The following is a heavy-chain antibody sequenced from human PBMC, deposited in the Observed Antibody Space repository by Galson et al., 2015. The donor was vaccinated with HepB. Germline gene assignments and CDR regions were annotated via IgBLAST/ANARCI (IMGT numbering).Heavy chain of an antibody. CDR1: GDTFSSYS. J-gene: IGHJ6*02. Sequence: SVKVSCKASGDTFSSYSVNWVRQAPGQGLEWMGGIIPIIGSTNYAQQFQDRVTISADKATNTAFMVLSSLRSEDTAVYYCARVGTMVRGVIINRPAYYYFHGMDVWGQGTKVTVSS. CDR2: IIPIIGST. D-gene: IGHD3-10*01. V-gene: IGHV1-69*06. CDR3: ARVGTMVRGVIINRPAYYYFHGMDV.